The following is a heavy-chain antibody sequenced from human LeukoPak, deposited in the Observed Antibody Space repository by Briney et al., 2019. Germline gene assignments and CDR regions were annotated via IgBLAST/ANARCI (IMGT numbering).Heavy chain of an antibody. CDR1: GGSVSSYY. D-gene: IGHD5-18*01. CDR3: ARAPERWYSYGSYTYYYMDV. J-gene: IGHJ6*03. CDR2: ISYSGST. V-gene: IGHV4-59*02. Sequence: TSETLSLTCTVSGGSVSSYYWNWIRQPPGKGLEWIGSISYSGSTNYNPSLESRVTISVDTSKNQISLKLSSVTAADTTVYYCARAPERWYSYGSYTYYYMDVWGKGTTVTVSS.